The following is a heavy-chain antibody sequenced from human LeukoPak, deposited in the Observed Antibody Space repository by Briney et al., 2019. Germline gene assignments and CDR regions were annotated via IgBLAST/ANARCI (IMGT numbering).Heavy chain of an antibody. CDR2: INPSSGGT. CDR3: ARVLRGSSAFEI. D-gene: IGHD3-10*01. CDR1: GYTFNVYY. V-gene: IGHV1-2*02. Sequence: ASVRVSCKASGYTFNVYYINWVRQAPGQGLEWMGWINPSSGGTYYAQRFKGRVTMTRDTSVSTAYMELNSLTSDDTAVYFCARVLRGSSAFEIWGQGTMVTVSS. J-gene: IGHJ3*02.